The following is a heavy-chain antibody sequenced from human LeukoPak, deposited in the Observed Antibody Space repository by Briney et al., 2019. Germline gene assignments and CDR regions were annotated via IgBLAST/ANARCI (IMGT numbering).Heavy chain of an antibody. CDR3: AELGITMIGGV. D-gene: IGHD3-10*02. V-gene: IGHV3-21*01. CDR1: GFTFSSYS. Sequence: PGGSLRLSCAASGFTFSSYSMTWVRQAPGKGLEWVSSISSSSSYIYYADSVKGRFTISRDNAKNSLYLQMNSLRAEDTAVYYCAELGITMIGGVWGKGTTVTISS. CDR2: ISSSSSYI. J-gene: IGHJ6*04.